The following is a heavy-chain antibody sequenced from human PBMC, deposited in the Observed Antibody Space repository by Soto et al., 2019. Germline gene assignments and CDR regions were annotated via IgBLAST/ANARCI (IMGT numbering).Heavy chain of an antibody. D-gene: IGHD1-26*01. CDR1: GGTFSSYA. CDR3: ARTALAEGSGSYYYFDY. Sequence: ASVKVSCKASGGTFSSYAISWVRQAPGQGLEWMGGIIPIFGTANYAQKFQGRVTITADESTSTAYMELSSLRSEDTAVYYCARTALAEGSGSYYYFDYWGQGTLVTVSS. V-gene: IGHV1-69*13. J-gene: IGHJ4*02. CDR2: IIPIFGTA.